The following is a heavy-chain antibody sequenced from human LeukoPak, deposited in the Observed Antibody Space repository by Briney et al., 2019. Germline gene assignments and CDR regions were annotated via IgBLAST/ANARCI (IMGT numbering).Heavy chain of an antibody. CDR2: IDPSDSYN. J-gene: IGHJ3*02. V-gene: IGHV5-10-1*01. CDR3: ARLRVQGVIGAFDI. CDR1: GYNFAHYR. Sequence: GESLKISCTGSGYNFAHYRIGWVRQMPGKGLEWMGRIDPSDSYNDYRPSFQGHVTISADKSISTAYLQWSSLKASDTAMYYCARLRVQGVIGAFDIWGQGTMVTVSS. D-gene: IGHD3-10*01.